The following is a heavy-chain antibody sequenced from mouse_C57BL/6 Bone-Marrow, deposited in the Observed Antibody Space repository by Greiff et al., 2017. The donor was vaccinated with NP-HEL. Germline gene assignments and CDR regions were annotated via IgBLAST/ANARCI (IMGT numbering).Heavy chain of an antibody. Sequence: QVQLQQSGAELARPGASVKLSCKASGYIFTSYGISWVKQRTGQGLEWIGEIYPRSGNTYYNEKFKGKATLTADKSSSTAYMELRSLTSEDSAVYFCARPGQLRPPFAYWGQGTLVTVSA. V-gene: IGHV1-81*01. CDR2: IYPRSGNT. CDR1: GYIFTSYG. D-gene: IGHD3-2*02. CDR3: ARPGQLRPPFAY. J-gene: IGHJ3*01.